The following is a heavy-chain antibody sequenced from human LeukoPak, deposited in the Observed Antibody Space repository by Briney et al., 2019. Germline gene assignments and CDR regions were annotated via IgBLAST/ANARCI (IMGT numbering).Heavy chain of an antibody. Sequence: GSSVKVSCKASGGTFSSYSFSWVRQAPGQGLEWLGGIIVIFGTPNYPQKFHGRVTITADESTSTVYMELSSLRSEDTAMYYCAIDVDSSMVTNWFDSWGQGTLVTVSS. D-gene: IGHD5-18*01. CDR3: AIDVDSSMVTNWFDS. CDR1: GGTFSSYS. J-gene: IGHJ5*01. CDR2: IIVIFGTP. V-gene: IGHV1-69*01.